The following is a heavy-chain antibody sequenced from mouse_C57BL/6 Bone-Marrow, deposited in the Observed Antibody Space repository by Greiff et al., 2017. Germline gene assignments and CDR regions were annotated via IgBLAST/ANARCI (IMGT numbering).Heavy chain of an antibody. J-gene: IGHJ2*01. CDR1: GYTFTEYT. CDR3: ARHEDPVGRDYFDY. D-gene: IGHD1-1*02. CDR2: FYPGSGSI. Sequence: QVQLQQSGAELVKPGASVKLSCKASGYTFTEYTIHWVKQRSGQGLEWIGWFYPGSGSIKYNAKLKEKATLTADKSSSTVYMELSRLKSEDSAVYFCARHEDPVGRDYFDYWGQGTTLTVSS. V-gene: IGHV1-62-2*01.